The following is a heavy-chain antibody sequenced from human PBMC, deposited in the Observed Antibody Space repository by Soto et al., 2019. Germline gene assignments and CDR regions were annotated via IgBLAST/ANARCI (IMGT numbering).Heavy chain of an antibody. Sequence: GASVKVSCKASGYTYTGYYIHWVRQAPGQGLEWMGWINPNSGGTNYAQKFQGWVTMTRDTSISTAYMELSRLTSDDTAVYYCATACRDDYNCLDYWGQGTLVTVSS. V-gene: IGHV1-2*04. CDR3: ATACRDDYNCLDY. CDR2: INPNSGGT. CDR1: GYTYTGYY. D-gene: IGHD4-4*01. J-gene: IGHJ4*02.